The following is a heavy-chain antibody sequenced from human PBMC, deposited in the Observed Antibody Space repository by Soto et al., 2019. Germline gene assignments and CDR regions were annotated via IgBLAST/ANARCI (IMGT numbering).Heavy chain of an antibody. Sequence: QVQLQESGPGLVKPSGTLSLTCAVSGGSISSSNWWSWVRQPPGKGLEWIGEIYHSGSTNYNPSPKHRVTISVDKSKNQFSLNLSSVSAAHTAVYYCARYYGDYVYSDWGEGTLVTV. V-gene: IGHV4-4*02. CDR2: IYHSGST. J-gene: IGHJ4*02. D-gene: IGHD4-17*01. CDR1: GGSISSSNW. CDR3: ARYYGDYVYSD.